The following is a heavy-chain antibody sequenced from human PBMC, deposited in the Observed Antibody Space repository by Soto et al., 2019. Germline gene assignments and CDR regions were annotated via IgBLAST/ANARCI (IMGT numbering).Heavy chain of an antibody. D-gene: IGHD3-3*01. V-gene: IGHV4-61*01. CDR3: ATSVRKVLRFLEWLSPPDYSCGMDV. J-gene: IGHJ6*02. CDR1: GGSVSSGSYY. Sequence: SETLSLTCTVSGGSVSSGSYYWSWIRQPPGKGLEWIGYIYYSGSTNYNPSLKSRVTISVDTSKNQFSLKLSSVTAADTAVYYCATSVRKVLRFLEWLSPPDYSCGMDVWGQGTTVTVSS. CDR2: IYYSGST.